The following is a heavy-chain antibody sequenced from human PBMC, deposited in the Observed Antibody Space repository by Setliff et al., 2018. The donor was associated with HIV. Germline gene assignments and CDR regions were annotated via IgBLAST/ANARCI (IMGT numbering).Heavy chain of an antibody. CDR3: VRDLPPDY. CDR2: VYSAGNT. V-gene: IGHV3-53*01. CDR1: GFTVSSTY. J-gene: IGHJ4*02. Sequence: GGSLRLSCAASGFTVSSTYMGWVRQSPVRGLEWVSVVYSAGNTYYADSVKGRFTVSRDESENTMYLQMRSLRAEDTAVYYCVRDLPPDYWGQGTLVTVSS.